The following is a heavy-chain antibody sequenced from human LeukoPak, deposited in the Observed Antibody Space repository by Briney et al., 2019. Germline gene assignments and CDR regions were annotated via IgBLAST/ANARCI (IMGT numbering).Heavy chain of an antibody. D-gene: IGHD3-10*01. V-gene: IGHV4-31*03. CDR3: ARGIYYYGSGSYYVFDY. CDR2: IYYSGST. J-gene: IGHJ4*02. CDR1: GGSISSGGYY. Sequence: SQTLSLTCTVSGGSISSGGYYWSWIRQHPGKDLEWIGYIYYSGSTYYNPSLKSRVTISVDTSKNQFSLKLSSVTAADTAVYYCARGIYYYGSGSYYVFDYWGQGTLVTVSS.